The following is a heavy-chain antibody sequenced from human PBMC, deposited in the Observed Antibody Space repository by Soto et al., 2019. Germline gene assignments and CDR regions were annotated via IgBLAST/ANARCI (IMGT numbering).Heavy chain of an antibody. V-gene: IGHV1-46*03. CDR1: GYTFTSYY. Sequence: GASVKVSCKASGYTFTSYYMHWVRQAPGQGLEWMGIINPSGGSTSYAQKFQGRVTMTRDTSTSTVYMELSSLRSEDTAVYYCAKASYCSRTGCSGYYYYMDVWGKGTTVTVSS. J-gene: IGHJ6*03. CDR3: AKASYCSRTGCSGYYYYMDV. D-gene: IGHD2-2*01. CDR2: INPSGGST.